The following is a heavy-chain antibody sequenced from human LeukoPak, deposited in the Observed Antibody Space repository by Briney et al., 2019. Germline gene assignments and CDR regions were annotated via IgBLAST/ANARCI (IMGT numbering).Heavy chain of an antibody. CDR2: ISSDVIT. Sequence: PGGSLRLSCAASGITVSSNCMTWVRQAPGKGLEWVSLISSDVITYYPDSVKGRFTVSRDNFKNTVYLQMKSLRAEDTAVYYCAREGEVAAFDAFDIWGQGTMVTVSS. CDR1: GITVSSNC. J-gene: IGHJ3*02. V-gene: IGHV3-66*01. CDR3: AREGEVAAFDAFDI. D-gene: IGHD6-19*01.